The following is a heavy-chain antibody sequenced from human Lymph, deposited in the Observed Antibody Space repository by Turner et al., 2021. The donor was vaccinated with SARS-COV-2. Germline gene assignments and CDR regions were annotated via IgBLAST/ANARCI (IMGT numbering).Heavy chain of an antibody. CDR2: VYAGGST. V-gene: IGHV3-66*01. Sequence: EVQLVESGGGLVQPGGSLRLSCAASGSTVSSNYMSWVRQAPGKGLEWVSVVYAGGSTCYADSVKGRFTISRDKSKNTLYLQMNRLRAEDTAVYYCARDFREGAFDIWGQGTMVTISS. J-gene: IGHJ3*02. CDR3: ARDFREGAFDI. D-gene: IGHD3-10*01. CDR1: GSTVSSNY.